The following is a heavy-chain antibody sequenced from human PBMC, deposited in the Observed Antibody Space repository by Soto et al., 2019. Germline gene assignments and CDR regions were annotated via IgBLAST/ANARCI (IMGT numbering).Heavy chain of an antibody. CDR3: ARGSGDRAFDI. J-gene: IGHJ3*02. CDR2: ISSSSSYI. V-gene: IGHV3-21*01. CDR1: GFTFSSYS. Sequence: LRLSCAASGFTFSSYSMNWVRQAPGKGLEWVSSISSSSSYIYYADSVKGRFTNSRDNAKNSLYLQMNSLRAEDTAVYYCARGSGDRAFDIWGQGTMVTVSS.